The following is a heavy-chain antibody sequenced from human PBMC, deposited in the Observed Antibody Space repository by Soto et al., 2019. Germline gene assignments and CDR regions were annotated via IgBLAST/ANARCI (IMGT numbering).Heavy chain of an antibody. Sequence: HPGGSLRVSCVASGFSFSTYDMDWVRQAPGKAPEWIAHISTTSFTIYYADSVKGRFTISRDNVRNSLYLEMKSLRDEDTAVYYCARDRCFDGSCYSASDFWGQGIQVTVSS. CDR1: GFSFSTYD. D-gene: IGHD2-15*01. CDR3: ARDRCFDGSCYSASDF. V-gene: IGHV3-48*02. J-gene: IGHJ4*02. CDR2: ISTTSFTI.